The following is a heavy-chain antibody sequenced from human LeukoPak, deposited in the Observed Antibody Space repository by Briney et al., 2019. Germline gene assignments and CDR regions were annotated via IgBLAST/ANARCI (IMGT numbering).Heavy chain of an antibody. CDR3: ARELGAMITYGGVIDAFDY. J-gene: IGHJ4*02. D-gene: IGHD3-16*02. CDR2: ISSSSSYI. V-gene: IGHV3-21*01. Sequence: NPGGSLRLPCAASGFTFSSYSMNWVRQAPGKGLEWVSSISSSSSYIYYADSVQGRFTDARDNAKNSLYLQMNSLRAEDTAVYYCARELGAMITYGGVIDAFDYWGQGTLVTVSS. CDR1: GFTFSSYS.